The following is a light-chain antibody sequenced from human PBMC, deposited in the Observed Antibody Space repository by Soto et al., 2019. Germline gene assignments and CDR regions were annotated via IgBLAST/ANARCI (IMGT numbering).Light chain of an antibody. CDR1: LSVSSNN. CDR2: GVF. V-gene: IGKV3-20*01. CDR3: QHDYCSTRT. Sequence: QLPGPVSLSPGERATLSCMTSLSVSSNNLAWYHPKPCQAPRLLIYGVFNRAAGVPARFSGSGSGTDFHLTISGLGPEDSAVYYRQHDYCSTRTLSQGTKLEI. J-gene: IGKJ2*01.